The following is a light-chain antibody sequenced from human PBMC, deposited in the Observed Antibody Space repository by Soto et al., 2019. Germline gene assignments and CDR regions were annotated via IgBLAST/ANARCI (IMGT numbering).Light chain of an antibody. CDR1: QTSSGW. CDR2: KAS. Sequence: DIQMTQSPSTLSASVGDRVIITCRASQTSSGWLAWYQQKIGRAPNLLIYKASTLASGVPSRFSGSGSGTEFTLTISSLQPDDFATYYCQHYNSHPYTFGQGTKLEIK. CDR3: QHYNSHPYT. J-gene: IGKJ2*01. V-gene: IGKV1-5*03.